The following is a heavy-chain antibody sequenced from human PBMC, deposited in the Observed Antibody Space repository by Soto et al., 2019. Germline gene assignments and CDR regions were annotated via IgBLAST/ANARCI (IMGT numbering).Heavy chain of an antibody. CDR1: GGTFSSYS. Sequence: QVQLVQSGAEVKKPGSSVKVSCKASGGTFSSYSINWVRQAPGQGLEWMGGIIPIFGTANYAQKFQGRVTLTADESTSTAHMELSSLRNEETAVYYCARPFQSWPGGWYLDLWGRGTLVTVSS. V-gene: IGHV1-69*01. D-gene: IGHD3-16*01. CDR3: ARPFQSWPGGWYLDL. CDR2: IIPIFGTA. J-gene: IGHJ2*01.